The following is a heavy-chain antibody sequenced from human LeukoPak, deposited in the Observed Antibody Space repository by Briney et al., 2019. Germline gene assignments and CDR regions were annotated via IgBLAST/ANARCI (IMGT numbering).Heavy chain of an antibody. J-gene: IGHJ4*02. CDR1: GGSFSGYY. D-gene: IGHD2-2*02. CDR3: ARYCSSTSCYTDFDY. CDR2: INHSGST. Sequence: SETLSLTCAVYGGSFSGYYWSWIRQPPGKGLEWIGGINHSGSTNYNPSLKSRVTISVDTSKNQFSLKLSSVTAADTAVYYCARYCSSTSCYTDFDYWGQGTLVTVSS. V-gene: IGHV4-34*01.